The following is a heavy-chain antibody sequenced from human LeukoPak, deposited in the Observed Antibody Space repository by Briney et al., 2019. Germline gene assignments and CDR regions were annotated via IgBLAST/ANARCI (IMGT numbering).Heavy chain of an antibody. V-gene: IGHV3-48*02. CDR2: ISSGGSTI. Sequence: PGGSLRLSCAASGFNFSHYAMHWVRQAPGKGLEWVSYISSGGSTIYYADSVRGRFSISRDTAKNSLYLEMNSLRDEDTAMYYCVRGDQEASEPAFDYWGQGTLVTVSS. D-gene: IGHD1-14*01. CDR1: GFNFSHYA. J-gene: IGHJ4*02. CDR3: VRGDQEASEPAFDY.